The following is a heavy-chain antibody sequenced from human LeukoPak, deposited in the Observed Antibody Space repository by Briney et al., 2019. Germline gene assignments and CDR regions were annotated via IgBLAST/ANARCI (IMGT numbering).Heavy chain of an antibody. J-gene: IGHJ4*02. Sequence: GGSLRLSCAASGFSFSSFWMHWVRQAPGKGLVWVSGIKSDGAGTSYVDSVKGRFTISRDNAKNTLDLQMNSLRAEDTAVYYCARDWFHAIDYWGQGTLVTVSS. D-gene: IGHD2/OR15-2a*01. V-gene: IGHV3-74*01. CDR1: GFSFSSFW. CDR3: ARDWFHAIDY. CDR2: IKSDGAGT.